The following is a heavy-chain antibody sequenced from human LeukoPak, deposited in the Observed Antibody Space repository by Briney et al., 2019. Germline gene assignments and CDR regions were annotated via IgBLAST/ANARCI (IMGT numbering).Heavy chain of an antibody. CDR1: GYTFTDYY. V-gene: IGHV1-46*01. CDR3: ASSVYQSRVVPVQNAFDI. J-gene: IGHJ3*02. CDR2: INPSGGST. Sequence: ASVKVSCKASGYTFTDYYMHWVRQAPGQGLEWMGIINPSGGSTSYAQKFQGRVTMTRDTSTSTVYMELSSLRSEDTAVYYCASSVYQSRVVPVQNAFDIWGQGTMVTVSS. D-gene: IGHD2-2*01.